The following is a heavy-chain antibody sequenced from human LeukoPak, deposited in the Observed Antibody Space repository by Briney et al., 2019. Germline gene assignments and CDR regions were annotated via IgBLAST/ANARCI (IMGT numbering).Heavy chain of an antibody. CDR3: AKLPHSIYEKYFQH. D-gene: IGHD5/OR15-5a*01. Sequence: GGSLILFCAASGFTFSSYAMSWVRQAPGERLEWFSAISGSGGSTYYADSVKGRFTISRDNSKNTLYLQMNSLRAEDTAVYYCAKLPHSIYEKYFQHWGQGTLVTVSS. V-gene: IGHV3-23*01. J-gene: IGHJ1*01. CDR1: GFTFSSYA. CDR2: ISGSGGST.